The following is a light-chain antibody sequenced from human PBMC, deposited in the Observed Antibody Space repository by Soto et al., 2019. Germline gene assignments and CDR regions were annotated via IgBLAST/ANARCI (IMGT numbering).Light chain of an antibody. CDR1: SGHSSYA. CDR3: QTWGTGIRVV. J-gene: IGLJ2*01. CDR2: LNSDGSH. Sequence: QLVLTQSPSASASLGASVKLTCTLSSGHSSYAIAWRQQQPEKGPRYLMKLNSDGSHSKGDGIPDRFSGSSSGAERYLTISSLQSEDEADYYCQTWGTGIRVVFGGGTKLTVL. V-gene: IGLV4-69*01.